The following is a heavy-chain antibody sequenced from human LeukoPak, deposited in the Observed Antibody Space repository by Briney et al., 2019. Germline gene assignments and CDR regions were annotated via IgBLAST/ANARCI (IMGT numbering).Heavy chain of an antibody. Sequence: SETLSLTCTVSGGSISGFFWSWIRQPPGKGLEWIGYIYYSGSTNYNPSLKSRVTISVDTSKNQFSLKLSSVTAADTAVYYCARHVGPGSRGGFFDYWGQGTLVTVSS. D-gene: IGHD3-16*01. J-gene: IGHJ4*02. CDR3: ARHVGPGSRGGFFDY. CDR1: GGSISGFF. V-gene: IGHV4-59*01. CDR2: IYYSGST.